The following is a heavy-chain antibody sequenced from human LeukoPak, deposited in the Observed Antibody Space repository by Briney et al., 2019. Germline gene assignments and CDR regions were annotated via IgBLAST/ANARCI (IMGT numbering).Heavy chain of an antibody. CDR3: AKDAHPEAPTIYGDYNGRLDYYYYGMDV. CDR1: GCTFSSYA. V-gene: IGHV3-23*01. J-gene: IGHJ6*02. CDR2: ISGSGGST. Sequence: GGSLRLSCAASGCTFSSYAMSWVRQAPGKGLEWVSAISGSGGSTYYADSVKGRFTIYRDNSKNTLYLQMNSLRAEDTAVYYCAKDAHPEAPTIYGDYNGRLDYYYYGMDVWGQGTTVTVSS. D-gene: IGHD4-17*01.